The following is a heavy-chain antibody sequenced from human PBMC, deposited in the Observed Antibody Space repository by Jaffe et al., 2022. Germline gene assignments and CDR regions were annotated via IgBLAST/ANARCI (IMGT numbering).Heavy chain of an antibody. CDR2: IIPIFGTA. CDR1: GGTFSSYA. Sequence: QVQLVQSGAEVKKPGSSVKVSCKASGGTFSSYAISWVRQAPGQGLEWMGGIIPIFGTANYAQKFQGRVTITADESTSTAYMELSSLRSEDTAVYYCATLYCSGGSCYNGFWFDPWGQGTLVTVSS. D-gene: IGHD2-15*01. V-gene: IGHV1-69*01. J-gene: IGHJ5*02. CDR3: ATLYCSGGSCYNGFWFDP.